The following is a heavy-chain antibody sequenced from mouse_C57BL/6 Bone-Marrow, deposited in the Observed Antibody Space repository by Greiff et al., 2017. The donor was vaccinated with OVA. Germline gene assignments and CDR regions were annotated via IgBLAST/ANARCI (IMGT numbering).Heavy chain of an antibody. V-gene: IGHV1-81*01. J-gene: IGHJ1*03. D-gene: IGHD3-2*02. CDR2: IYPRSGNT. CDR1: GYTFTSYG. Sequence: VKLVESGAELARPGASVKLSCKASGYTFTSYGISWVKQRTGQGLEWIGEIYPRSGNTYYNEKFKGKATLTADKSSSTAYMELRSLTSEDSAVYFCARRAQAPPYWYFDVWGTGTTVTVSS. CDR3: ARRAQAPPYWYFDV.